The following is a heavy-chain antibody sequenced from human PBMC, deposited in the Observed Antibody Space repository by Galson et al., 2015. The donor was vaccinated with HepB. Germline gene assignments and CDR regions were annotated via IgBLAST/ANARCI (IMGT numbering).Heavy chain of an antibody. D-gene: IGHD2-21*01. CDR2: IRHKGYGGTA. CDR1: GFTFGDYA. Sequence: SLRLSCATSGFTFGDYAMSWLRQAPGKGLEWVGFIRHKGYGGTAEYAASVKARFSISRDDSESIAYLQMDSLKTDDTAVYYCARESGGDSAYWGQGTLVTVSS. V-gene: IGHV3-49*03. CDR3: ARESGGDSAY. J-gene: IGHJ4*02.